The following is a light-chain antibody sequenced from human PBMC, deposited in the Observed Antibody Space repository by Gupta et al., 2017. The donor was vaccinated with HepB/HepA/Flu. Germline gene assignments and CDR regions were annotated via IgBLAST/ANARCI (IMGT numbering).Light chain of an antibody. Sequence: DAQLTQSPSSLSASLGDIVIIFCRASQEIGSYLNRYKHKPGKATKLLIYGASTWDTRVTTRCSDSGTGTSSARTISGRQPGDIAANIFHQLNSYPWLTYGHGT. J-gene: IGKJ3*01. V-gene: IGKV1-39*01. CDR3: HQLNSYPWLT. CDR2: GAS. CDR1: QEIGSY.